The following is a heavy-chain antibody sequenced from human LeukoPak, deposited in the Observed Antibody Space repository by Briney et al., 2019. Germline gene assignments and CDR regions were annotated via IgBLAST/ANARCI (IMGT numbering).Heavy chain of an antibody. J-gene: IGHJ3*02. CDR1: GFTFSSYW. Sequence: GGSLRLSCAASGFTFSSYWMHWVRQAPGKGLVWVSRIKSDGSTTAYADSVKGRFTISRDNAKNTLYLQMNSLRAEDTAVYYCARVGARLGAFDIWGQGTMVTVSS. D-gene: IGHD6-25*01. CDR3: ARVGARLGAFDI. V-gene: IGHV3-74*03. CDR2: IKSDGSTT.